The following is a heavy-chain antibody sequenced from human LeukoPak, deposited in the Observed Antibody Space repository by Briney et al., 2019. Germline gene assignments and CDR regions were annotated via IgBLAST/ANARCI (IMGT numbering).Heavy chain of an antibody. J-gene: IGHJ6*02. Sequence: SETLSLTCTVSGGSISSGGYYWSWIRQHPGKGLEWIVYIYYSGSTYYNPSLKSRVTISVDTSKNQFSLKLSSVTAADTAVYYCARDRRGGGAYYYYYYGMDVWGQGTTVTVSS. CDR3: ARDRRGGGAYYYYYYGMDV. D-gene: IGHD2-21*01. CDR2: IYYSGST. CDR1: GGSISSGGYY. V-gene: IGHV4-31*03.